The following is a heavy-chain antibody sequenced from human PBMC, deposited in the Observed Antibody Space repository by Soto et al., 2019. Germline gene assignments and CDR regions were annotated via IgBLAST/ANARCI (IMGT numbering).Heavy chain of an antibody. Sequence: QVQLVQSGAEVKKPGASVKVSCKASGYTFTSYAMHWVRQAPGQRLEWMGWINAGNGNTKYSQKFQDRVTITRDTSASTAYMELSSLRSEDTAVYYCARDSCSSTSCYLEFAFDIWGQGTMVTVSS. J-gene: IGHJ3*02. V-gene: IGHV1-3*01. D-gene: IGHD2-2*01. CDR3: ARDSCSSTSCYLEFAFDI. CDR2: INAGNGNT. CDR1: GYTFTSYA.